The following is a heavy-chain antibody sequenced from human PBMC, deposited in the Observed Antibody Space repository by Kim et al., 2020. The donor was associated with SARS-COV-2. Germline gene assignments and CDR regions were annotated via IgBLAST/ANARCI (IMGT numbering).Heavy chain of an antibody. D-gene: IGHD3-10*01. CDR3: AGYGSGSYYNPYYYYGMDV. Sequence: KGRFTLSRDNSKNTLYLQMNSLRAEDTAVYYCAGYGSGSYYNPYYYYGMDVWGQGTTVTVSS. V-gene: IGHV3-30*01. J-gene: IGHJ6*02.